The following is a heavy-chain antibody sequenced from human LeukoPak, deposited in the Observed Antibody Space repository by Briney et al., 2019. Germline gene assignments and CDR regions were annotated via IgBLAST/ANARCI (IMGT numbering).Heavy chain of an antibody. CDR3: ARPGRGGYYPYFDY. CDR2: IYPAYSDT. J-gene: IGHJ4*02. CDR1: RFNFTSYW. Sequence: GESLKISCQGSRFNFTSYWIGWVRQMPGKGLEWMGIIYPAYSDTRYSPSFQGQVTISADKSISTAYLQWSSLKASDTAMYYCARPGRGGYYPYFDYWGQGTLVTVSS. V-gene: IGHV5-51*01. D-gene: IGHD3-22*01.